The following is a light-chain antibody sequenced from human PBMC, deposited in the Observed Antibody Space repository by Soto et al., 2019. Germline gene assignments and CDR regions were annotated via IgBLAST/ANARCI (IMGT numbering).Light chain of an antibody. J-gene: IGLJ2*01. CDR3: QSYDSILSAVV. CDR2: DNS. V-gene: IGLV1-40*01. Sequence: QSVLTQPPSVSGAPGQRVTISCTGNSSNIGAGFDVHWYQQLPGTAPKLLIYDNSNLPSGVPDRLSGSKSGTSASLAITGRQAEDGTDYYCQSYDSILSAVVFGGGTKVTVL. CDR1: SSNIGAGFD.